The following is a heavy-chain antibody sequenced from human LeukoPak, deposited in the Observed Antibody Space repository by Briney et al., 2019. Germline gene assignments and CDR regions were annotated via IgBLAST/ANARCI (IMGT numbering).Heavy chain of an antibody. D-gene: IGHD3-22*01. CDR1: GFTVSSNY. V-gene: IGHV3-21*01. CDR3: ARDFGSYYYDSSDPTWGY. J-gene: IGHJ4*02. Sequence: PGGSLRLSCAASGFTVSSNYMSWVRQAPGKGLEWVSSISSSSSYIYYADSVKGRFTISRDNAKNSLYLQMNSLRAEDTAVYYCARDFGSYYYDSSDPTWGYWGQGTLVTVSS. CDR2: ISSSSSYI.